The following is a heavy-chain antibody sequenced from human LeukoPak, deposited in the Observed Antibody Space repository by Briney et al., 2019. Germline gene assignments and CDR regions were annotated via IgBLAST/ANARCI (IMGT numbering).Heavy chain of an antibody. J-gene: IGHJ5*02. V-gene: IGHV3-23*01. CDR1: GFNFRNYV. CDR2: INGVGYTT. Sequence: GGTLRLSCAASGFNFRNYVMFWVRQAPGKGLEWVSVINGVGYTTYYADSVRGRFTISRDNSKNTLYLQMNSLRAEDTAVYYCAKFLKRVWFDPWGQGTLVTVSS. CDR3: AKFLKRVWFDP.